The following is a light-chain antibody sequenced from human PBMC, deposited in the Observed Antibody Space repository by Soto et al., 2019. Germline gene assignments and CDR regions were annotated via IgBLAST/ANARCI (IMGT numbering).Light chain of an antibody. CDR1: QYIGNY. V-gene: IGKV1-33*01. Sequence: IRLTQSPTSLSASVGDRVTITCQASQYIGNYLNWYQQKPGEAPRLLISGASNLEPGVPSRFSGGGSGADFTFIISSLQPEDVAAYACQQYYNISLSFGGGTKVEIK. CDR2: GAS. J-gene: IGKJ4*01. CDR3: QQYYNISLS.